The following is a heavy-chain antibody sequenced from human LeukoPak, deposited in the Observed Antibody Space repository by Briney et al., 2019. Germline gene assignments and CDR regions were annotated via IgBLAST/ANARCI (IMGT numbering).Heavy chain of an antibody. Sequence: GGSLRLSCAASGFTFSSYGMHWVRQAPGKGLEWVAVISYDGSNKYYADSVKGRFTISRDNSKNTLYLQMNSLRAEDTAVYYCAKAGIAVAGPQGIDYWGQGTLVTVSS. CDR3: AKAGIAVAGPQGIDY. CDR2: ISYDGSNK. D-gene: IGHD6-19*01. V-gene: IGHV3-30*18. J-gene: IGHJ4*02. CDR1: GFTFSSYG.